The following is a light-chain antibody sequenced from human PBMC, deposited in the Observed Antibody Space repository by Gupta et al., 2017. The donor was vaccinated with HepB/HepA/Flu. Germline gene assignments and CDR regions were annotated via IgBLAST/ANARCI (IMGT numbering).Light chain of an antibody. J-gene: IGLJ2*01. CDR1: NIGREK. CDR2: RDD. CDR3: QVWYINNVK. Sequence: SYELTQPLSLSVAPGQTATTTCGGDNIGREKVHWFQHRAGQAPVLVIYRDDNRPSGIPERFSGSNSGSTATLTICRAQAGDEADYYCQVWYINNVKFGGGTKLTVL. V-gene: IGLV3-9*01.